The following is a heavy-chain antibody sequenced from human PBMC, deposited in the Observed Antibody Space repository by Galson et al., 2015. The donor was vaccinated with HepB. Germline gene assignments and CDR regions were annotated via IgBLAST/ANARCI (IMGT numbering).Heavy chain of an antibody. J-gene: IGHJ6*02. CDR1: GYTFTSYY. CDR3: ARADDTDYYYYGMDV. CDR2: INPSGGST. V-gene: IGHV1-46*01. D-gene: IGHD1-1*01. Sequence: SVKVSCKASGYTFTSYYMHWVRQAPGQGLEWMGIINPSGGSTSYAQKFQGRVTMTRDTSTSTVYMELSSLRSEDTAVYYCARADDTDYYYYGMDVWGQGTTVTVSS.